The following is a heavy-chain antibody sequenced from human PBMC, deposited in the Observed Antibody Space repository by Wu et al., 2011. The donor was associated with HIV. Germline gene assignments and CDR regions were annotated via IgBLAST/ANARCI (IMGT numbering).Heavy chain of an antibody. CDR3: ARGIYGSGRGHYYYYYGMDV. CDR1: GGTFDHYS. D-gene: IGHD3-10*01. Sequence: QVQLLQSGAEVKKPGSSVKVSCKASGGTFDHYSLNWVRQAPGQGLEWMGRIIPIFGTANYAQKFQGRVTITADKSTSTAYMELSSLRSEDTAVYYCARGIYGSGRGHYYYYYGMDVWGQGTTVTVSS. J-gene: IGHJ6*02. CDR2: IIPIFGTA. V-gene: IGHV1-69*14.